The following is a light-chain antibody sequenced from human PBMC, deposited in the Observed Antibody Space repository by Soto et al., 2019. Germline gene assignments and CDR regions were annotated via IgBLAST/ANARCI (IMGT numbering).Light chain of an antibody. V-gene: IGKV3-20*01. CDR2: GAS. CDR1: QSVSSNY. CDR3: QHYGRSAYT. J-gene: IGKJ2*01. Sequence: EIVLTQSPGTLSLSPGERATLSCRASQSVSSNYLAWYQQNPGQAPRLLIYGASSRATGIPDRLSGSGSGTDFTLTISRLEPEDFAVYYCQHYGRSAYTFGQGTTLEIK.